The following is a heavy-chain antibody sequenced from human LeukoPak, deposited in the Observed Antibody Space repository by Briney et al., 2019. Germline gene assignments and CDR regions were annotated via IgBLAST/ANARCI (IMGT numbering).Heavy chain of an antibody. D-gene: IGHD3-22*01. J-gene: IGHJ4*02. CDR2: IYYSGST. CDR3: ARALALDYYDGSGLVDY. V-gene: IGHV4-31*03. Sequence: SETLSLTCTVSGGSISSGGYYWSWIRQHPGKGLEWIGYIYYSGSTYYNPSLKSRVTISVDTSKNQFSLKLSSVTAADTAVYYCARALALDYYDGSGLVDYWGQGTLVTVSS. CDR1: GGSISSGGYY.